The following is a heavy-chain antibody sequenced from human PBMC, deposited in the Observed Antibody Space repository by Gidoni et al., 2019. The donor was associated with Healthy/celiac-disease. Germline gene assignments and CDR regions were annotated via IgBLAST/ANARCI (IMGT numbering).Heavy chain of an antibody. V-gene: IGHV3-11*01. Sequence: QVQLVESGGGLVKPGGSLRLSCAASGFPFSDYYMRCIRQAQGKGLEWVSYISSSGSTIYYADSVKGRFTISRDNAKNSLYLQMNSLRAEDTAVYYCASPLLLKYGDYGVSRKQRIDYWGQGTLVTVSS. CDR2: ISSSGSTI. J-gene: IGHJ4*02. CDR3: ASPLLLKYGDYGVSRKQRIDY. D-gene: IGHD4-17*01. CDR1: GFPFSDYY.